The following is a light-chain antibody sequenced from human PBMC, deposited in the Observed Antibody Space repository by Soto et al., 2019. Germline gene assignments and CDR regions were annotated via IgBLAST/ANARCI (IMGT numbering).Light chain of an antibody. CDR1: QGVSNY. CDR3: QQRSNWPRFT. J-gene: IGKJ2*01. Sequence: EIVLTQSPATLSSSPGERATLSCRASQGVSNYLAWYQHRPGQAPRLLIYDASNRATGIPARFSGSGSGTAFTLTISSIEPEDYAVYYCQQRSNWPRFTFGEGTKLEIK. V-gene: IGKV3-11*01. CDR2: DAS.